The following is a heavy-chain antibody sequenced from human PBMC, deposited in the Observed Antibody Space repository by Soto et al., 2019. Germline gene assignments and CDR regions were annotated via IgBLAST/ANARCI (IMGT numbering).Heavy chain of an antibody. Sequence: GGSLRLSCAASGVTFGGYGMHWFRQAPGKGLEWVAVIWYDGSNKYYADSVKGRFTISRDNSKNTLYLQMNSLRAEDTAVYYCARDPNIWSGYCGADNSFFYSSSCTALSGQRPSPTVSS. CDR3: ARDPNIWSGYCGADNSFFYSSSCTAL. V-gene: IGHV3-33*01. J-gene: IGHJ6*02. CDR2: IWYDGSNK. D-gene: IGHD3-3*01. CDR1: GVTFGGYG.